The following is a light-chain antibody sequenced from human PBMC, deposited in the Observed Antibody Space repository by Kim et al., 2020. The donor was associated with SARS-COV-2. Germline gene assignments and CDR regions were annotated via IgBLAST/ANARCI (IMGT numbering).Light chain of an antibody. CDR2: WAS. CDR3: QQYYSNPYS. J-gene: IGKJ2*03. CDR1: QRVLSTPNHKTC. V-gene: IGKV4-1*01. Sequence: RAAINCNASQRVLSTPNHKTCLGGYQQQPGQPPELLLSWASTRESGVPDRFSGGGSRTDFTLTISSLQAEDVAVYYCQQYYSNPYSFGQGTKLEIK.